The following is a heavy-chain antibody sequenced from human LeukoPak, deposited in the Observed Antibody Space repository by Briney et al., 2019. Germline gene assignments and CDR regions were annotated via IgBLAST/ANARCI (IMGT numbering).Heavy chain of an antibody. Sequence: SETLSLTCAVYGGSFSGYYWSWIRQPPGKGLEWIGEINHSGSTNYNPSLKSRVTISVDTSKNQFSLKLSSVTAADTAVYYCASLVFDFWSGQSDYWGQGTLVTVSS. J-gene: IGHJ4*02. D-gene: IGHD3-3*01. CDR3: ASLVFDFWSGQSDY. V-gene: IGHV4-34*01. CDR2: INHSGST. CDR1: GGSFSGYY.